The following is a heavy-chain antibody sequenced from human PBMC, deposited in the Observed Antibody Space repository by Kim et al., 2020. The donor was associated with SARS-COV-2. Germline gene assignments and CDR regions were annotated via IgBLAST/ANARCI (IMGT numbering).Heavy chain of an antibody. CDR1: GGSFSGYY. V-gene: IGHV4-34*01. D-gene: IGHD6-6*01. CDR2: INHSGST. Sequence: SETLSLTCAVYGGSFSGYYWSWIRQPPGKGLEWIGEINHSGSTNYNPSLKSRVTISVDTSKNQFSLKLSSVTAADTAVYYCARGAVFNWLYSSSDHGWF. J-gene: IGHJ5*01. CDR3: ARGAVFNWLYSSSDHGWF.